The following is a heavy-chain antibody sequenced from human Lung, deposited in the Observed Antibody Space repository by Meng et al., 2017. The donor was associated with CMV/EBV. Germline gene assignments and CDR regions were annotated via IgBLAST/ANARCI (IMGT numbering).Heavy chain of an antibody. CDR3: VRSSGWSLFDY. CDR2: VNSNNDAT. J-gene: IGHJ4*02. V-gene: IGHV1-2*02. Sequence: QVQLVQSGAGRKKPGASVKVSCTTSGFTFSDYYIHRVRQAPGQGLEWMGWVNSNNDATNYARKFQGRVSMTRDTSISTAHMELSRLMSDDTAVYYCVRSSGWSLFDYWGQGTLVTVSS. CDR1: GFTFSDYY. D-gene: IGHD6-19*01.